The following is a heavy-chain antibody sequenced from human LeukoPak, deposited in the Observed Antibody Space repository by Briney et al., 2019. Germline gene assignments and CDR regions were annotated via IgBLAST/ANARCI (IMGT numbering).Heavy chain of an antibody. Sequence: SETLSLTCTVSGYSISSGYYWGWIRQPPGKGLEWIGSIYHSGSTYYNPSLKSRVNISVDTSKTQFSLKLSSVTAADTAVYYCARDFGFWSGYSSFDYWGQGTLVTVSS. V-gene: IGHV4-38-2*02. CDR1: GYSISSGYY. J-gene: IGHJ4*02. D-gene: IGHD3-3*01. CDR2: IYHSGST. CDR3: ARDFGFWSGYSSFDY.